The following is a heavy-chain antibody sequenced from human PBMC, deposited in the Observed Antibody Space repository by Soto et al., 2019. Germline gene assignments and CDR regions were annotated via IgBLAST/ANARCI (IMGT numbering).Heavy chain of an antibody. D-gene: IGHD2-2*02. Sequence: PGGALRLSCVGSGFTFSTYSINWVRQAPGKGLEWVSSISSRSDIYYADSVKGRFTISRDNAKNSVSLQMNSLRAEDTAVYYCAREYTAWPLAYGLDVWGQGTTVTVSS. CDR1: GFTFSTYS. J-gene: IGHJ6*02. V-gene: IGHV3-21*01. CDR3: AREYTAWPLAYGLDV. CDR2: ISSRSDI.